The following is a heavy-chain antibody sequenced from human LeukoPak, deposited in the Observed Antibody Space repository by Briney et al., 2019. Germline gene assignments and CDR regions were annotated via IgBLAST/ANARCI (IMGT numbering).Heavy chain of an antibody. Sequence: GGSLRLSCAASGFSFSIHDMTWVRQAPGKGLEWVSTISNSDNSTYYADSVKGRFTFSRDNSKNTLYLEMNTMGPDDTAVYYCAKDWSYYGPQYFDYWGQGTLVTVSS. CDR2: ISNSDNST. V-gene: IGHV3-23*01. D-gene: IGHD3-10*01. CDR1: GFSFSIHD. CDR3: AKDWSYYGPQYFDY. J-gene: IGHJ4*02.